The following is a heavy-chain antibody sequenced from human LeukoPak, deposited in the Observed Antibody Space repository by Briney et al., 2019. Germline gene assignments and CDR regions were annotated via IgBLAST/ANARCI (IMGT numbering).Heavy chain of an antibody. CDR3: VRSYDY. CDR2: IKEDGSEK. Sequence: GGSLRLSCAASGFTLSSYWMTWVRQAPGKGLEWVANIKEDGSEKHYVDSVKGRFTISRDNARNSLSLEMNSLRAEDTAVYYCVRSYDYWGQGTQVTVSS. J-gene: IGHJ4*02. CDR1: GFTLSSYW. V-gene: IGHV3-7*01.